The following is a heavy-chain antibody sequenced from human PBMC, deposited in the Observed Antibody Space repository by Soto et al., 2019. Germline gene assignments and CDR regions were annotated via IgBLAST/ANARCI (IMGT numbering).Heavy chain of an antibody. Sequence: QVQLQESGPGLVKPSETLSLTCTVSDGHIFDYFWSWIRQPPGKGLEWIGYVYYSESTNYKPSLNYNPSLKSRVTISLDTSTNQYSLRLSSVTTADTAVYYCATGRVYYGSEYWRQGTLVTVSS. V-gene: IGHV4-59*03. CDR1: DGHIFDYF. CDR3: ATGRVYYGSEY. J-gene: IGHJ4*02. D-gene: IGHD3-10*01. CDR2: VYYSEST.